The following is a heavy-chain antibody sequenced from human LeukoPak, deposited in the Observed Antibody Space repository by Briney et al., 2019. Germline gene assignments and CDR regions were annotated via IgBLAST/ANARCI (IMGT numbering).Heavy chain of an antibody. CDR1: GFTFSSYA. CDR2: ISGSSGST. V-gene: IGHV3-23*01. CDR3: AKDLRVYGDDDDY. J-gene: IGHJ4*02. Sequence: GGSLRLXCAASGFTFSSYAMSRVRQAPGKGLEWVSAISGSSGSTYYADSVKGRFTISRDNSKNTLYLQMNSQRAEDTAVYYCAKDLRVYGDDDDYWGQGTLVTVSS. D-gene: IGHD4-17*01.